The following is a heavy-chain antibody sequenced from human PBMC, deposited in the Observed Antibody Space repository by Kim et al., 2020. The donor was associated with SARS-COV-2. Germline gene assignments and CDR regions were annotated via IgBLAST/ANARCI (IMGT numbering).Heavy chain of an antibody. CDR2: IRSAADGGAI. CDR1: GFAFTNAW. CDR3: TTDYFDGTHYYYDALC. V-gene: IGHV3-15*01. Sequence: GGSLRLSCAASGFAFTNAWMTWIRQVPGKGLEWVGRIRSAADGGAIAYAAPGEGRFTISRDDSTNTVFLQMNNLTIEDSAMYYCTTDYFDGTHYYYDALCWRQGNLVTVSS. D-gene: IGHD3-22*01. J-gene: IGHJ4*02.